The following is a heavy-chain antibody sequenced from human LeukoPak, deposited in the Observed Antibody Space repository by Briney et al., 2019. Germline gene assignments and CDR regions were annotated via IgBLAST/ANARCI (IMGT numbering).Heavy chain of an antibody. D-gene: IGHD3-3*02. Sequence: GRSLRLSCAASGFTFSSYAMHWVRQAPGKGLEWVAVISYDGSNKYYADSVKGRFTISRDNSKNTLYLQMNSLRAEDTAVYYCASKLAYYMDVWGKGTTVTVSS. J-gene: IGHJ6*03. CDR1: GFTFSSYA. CDR2: ISYDGSNK. CDR3: ASKLAYYMDV. V-gene: IGHV3-30-3*01.